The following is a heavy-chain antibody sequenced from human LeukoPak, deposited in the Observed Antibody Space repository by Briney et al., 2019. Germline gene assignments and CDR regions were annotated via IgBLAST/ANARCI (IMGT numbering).Heavy chain of an antibody. CDR1: GGTSSSYA. Sequence: SVKVSCKASGGTSSSYAISWVRQAPGQGLEWMGVFIPVLGTANSTQNFQDRVSITADISTNTVYMELSSLRSEDAAVYFCAGIPVFGVVLHQEPVWGKGTTVTVSS. CDR3: AGIPVFGVVLHQEPV. V-gene: IGHV1-69*10. D-gene: IGHD3-3*01. J-gene: IGHJ6*04. CDR2: FIPVLGTA.